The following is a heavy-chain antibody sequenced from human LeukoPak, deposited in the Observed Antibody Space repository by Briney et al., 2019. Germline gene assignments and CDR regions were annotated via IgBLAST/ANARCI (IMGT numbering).Heavy chain of an antibody. CDR1: GFTFSSYA. V-gene: IGHV3-23*01. J-gene: IGHJ6*03. Sequence: GGSLRLSCAASGFTFSSYAMSWVRQAPGKGLEWVSAISGSGGSTYYADSVKGRFTISRDNSKNTLYLQMNSLRAEDTAVYYCAKAADILTGYQIYYYYMDVWGKGTTVTVSS. CDR2: ISGSGGST. CDR3: AKAADILTGYQIYYYYMDV. D-gene: IGHD3-9*01.